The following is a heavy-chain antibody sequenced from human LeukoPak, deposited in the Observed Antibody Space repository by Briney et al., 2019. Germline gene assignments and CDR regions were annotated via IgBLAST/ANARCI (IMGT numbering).Heavy chain of an antibody. J-gene: IGHJ4*02. CDR1: GFTFDDYA. D-gene: IGHD2/OR15-2a*01. CDR3: AKDRGVVTGERDFDY. Sequence: GGSLRLSCAASGFTFDDYAMHWVRQAPGKGLEWVSGISWNSGSIGYADPVKGRFTISRDNAKNSLYLQMNSLRAEDTALYYCAKDRGVVTGERDFDYWGQGTLVTVSS. V-gene: IGHV3-9*01. CDR2: ISWNSGSI.